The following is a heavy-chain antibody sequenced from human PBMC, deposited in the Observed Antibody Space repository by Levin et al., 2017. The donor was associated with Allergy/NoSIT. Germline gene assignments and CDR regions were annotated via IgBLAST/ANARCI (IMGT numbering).Heavy chain of an antibody. CDR1: GFTFSSYA. Sequence: GESLKISCAASGFTFSSYAMSWVRQAPGKGLEWVSAISGSGGSTYYADSVKGRFTISRDNSKNTLYLQMNSLRAEDTAVYYWAMQPTSCYEDCWYFDLWGRGTLVTVSS. D-gene: IGHD2-2*01. CDR2: ISGSGGST. J-gene: IGHJ2*01. V-gene: IGHV3-23*01. CDR3: AMQPTSCYEDCWYFDL.